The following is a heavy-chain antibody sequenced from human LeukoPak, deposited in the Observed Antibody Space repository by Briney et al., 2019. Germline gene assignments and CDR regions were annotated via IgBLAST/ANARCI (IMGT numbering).Heavy chain of an antibody. CDR1: GFTFGDYA. D-gene: IGHD3-10*01. V-gene: IGHV3-49*04. J-gene: IGHJ5*02. CDR2: IRSKAYGGTT. CDR3: TRDRVLLWFGGGHWFDP. Sequence: PGGSLRLSCTASGFTFGDYAMSWVRQAPGKGLEWVGFIRSKAYGGTTEYAASVKGRFTISRDDSKSIAYLQMNSLKTEDTAVYYCTRDRVLLWFGGGHWFDPWGQGTLVTVSS.